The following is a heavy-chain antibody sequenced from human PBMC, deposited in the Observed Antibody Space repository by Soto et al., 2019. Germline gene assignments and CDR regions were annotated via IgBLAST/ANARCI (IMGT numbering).Heavy chain of an antibody. Sequence: SETLSLTCTVSGGSISSYYWSWIRQPPGKGLEWIGYIYYSGSTNYNPSLKSRVTISVDTSKNQFSLKLSSVTAADTAVYYCARSDGLRYFDWLGPYYFDYWGQGTLVTVSS. D-gene: IGHD3-9*01. CDR2: IYYSGST. J-gene: IGHJ4*02. V-gene: IGHV4-59*01. CDR3: ARSDGLRYFDWLGPYYFDY. CDR1: GGSISSYY.